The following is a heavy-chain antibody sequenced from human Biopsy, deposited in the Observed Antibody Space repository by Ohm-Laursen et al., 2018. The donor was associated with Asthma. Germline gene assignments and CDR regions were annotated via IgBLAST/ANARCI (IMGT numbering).Heavy chain of an antibody. Sequence: SLRLSCSASGFAVSRDHMFWVRQAPGKGLEWVSVIYSGGTSHTADSVRGRFTISRDYSKNTLYLQLHSLRAEGTAVYYCARGDRSNWSHYYFDYWGQGTLVTVSS. CDR3: ARGDRSNWSHYYFDY. V-gene: IGHV3-53*01. CDR1: GFAVSRDH. J-gene: IGHJ4*02. D-gene: IGHD1-20*01. CDR2: IYSGGTS.